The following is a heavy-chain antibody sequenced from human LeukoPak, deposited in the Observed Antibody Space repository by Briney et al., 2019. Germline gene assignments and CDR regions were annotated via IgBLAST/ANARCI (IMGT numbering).Heavy chain of an antibody. CDR1: GGSISSYY. J-gene: IGHJ3*02. CDR2: INYSGST. Sequence: PSETLSLTCTVSGGSISSYYWSWIRQPPGKGLEWIGYINYSGSTNYNPSLKSRVTISVDTSKNQFSLKLNSVTAADTAVYYCARYRNCGSDCYDAFDIWGQGTMVTVSS. CDR3: ARYRNCGSDCYDAFDI. D-gene: IGHD2-21*02. V-gene: IGHV4-59*08.